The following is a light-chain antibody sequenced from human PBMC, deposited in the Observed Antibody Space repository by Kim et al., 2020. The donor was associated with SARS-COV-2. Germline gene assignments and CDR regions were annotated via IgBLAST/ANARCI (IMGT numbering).Light chain of an antibody. CDR1: QSISSNY. Sequence: YPGERATLSCRASQSISSNYLAWYQQKPGQAPRLLIYGASSRATGIPDRFSGSGSGTDFTLTISRLEPEDSAMYYCQQYESSPQTFGQGTKVDIK. CDR3: QQYESSPQT. V-gene: IGKV3-20*01. J-gene: IGKJ1*01. CDR2: GAS.